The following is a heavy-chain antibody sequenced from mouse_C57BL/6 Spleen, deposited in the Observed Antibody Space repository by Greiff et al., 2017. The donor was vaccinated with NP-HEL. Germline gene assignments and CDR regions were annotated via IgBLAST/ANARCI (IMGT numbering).Heavy chain of an antibody. CDR2: IRLKSDNYAT. V-gene: IGHV6-3*01. J-gene: IGHJ1*03. CDR3: ALSLTGNWYFDV. D-gene: IGHD4-1*01. Sequence: EVKLMESGGGLVQPGGSMKLSCVASGFTFSNYWMNWVRQSPEKGLEWVAQIRLKSDNYATHYAESVKGRFTISRDDSKSSVYLQMNNLRAEDTGIYYCALSLTGNWYFDVWGTGTTVTVSS. CDR1: GFTFSNYW.